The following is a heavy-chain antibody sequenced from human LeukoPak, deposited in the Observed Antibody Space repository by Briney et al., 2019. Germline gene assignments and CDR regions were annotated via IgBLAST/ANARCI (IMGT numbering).Heavy chain of an antibody. V-gene: IGHV4-59*01. CDR2: IYYSGST. CDR3: ASIYYDSSGYYYGYFDY. J-gene: IGHJ4*02. D-gene: IGHD3-22*01. CDR1: GGSISSYY. Sequence: SETLSLTCTVSGGSISSYYWSWIRQPPGKGLEWIGYIYYSGSTNYNLSLKSRVTISVDTSKNQFSLKLSSVTAADTAVYYCASIYYDSSGYYYGYFDYWGQGTLVTVSS.